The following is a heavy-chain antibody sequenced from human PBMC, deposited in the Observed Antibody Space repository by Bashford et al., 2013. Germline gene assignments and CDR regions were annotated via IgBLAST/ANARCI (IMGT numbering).Heavy chain of an antibody. D-gene: IGHD3-22*01. CDR2: ISGSGGST. V-gene: IGHV3-23*01. J-gene: IGHJ4*02. Sequence: VRQAPGMGLEWVSAISGSGGSTYYADSVKGRFTISRDNSKNTLYLQMNSLRAEDTAIYYCAKLFGYYYDSSGPRGFDHWGQGKLVTVSS. CDR3: AKLFGYYYDSSGPRGFDH.